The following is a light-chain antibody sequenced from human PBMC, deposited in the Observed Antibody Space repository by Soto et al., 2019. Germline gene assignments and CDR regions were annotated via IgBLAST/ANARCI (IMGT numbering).Light chain of an antibody. CDR2: GAS. J-gene: IGKJ2*01. CDR3: QQYQQWPFYT. Sequence: EVVMTRSPATLSESPGERATLSCRASRSVASNLAWYQHKPGQGPRLLLYGASTRASGIPARFSGSGSGTEFTLTISSLQPEDFAVYYCQQYQQWPFYTFGQGTKVDI. V-gene: IGKV3-15*01. CDR1: RSVASN.